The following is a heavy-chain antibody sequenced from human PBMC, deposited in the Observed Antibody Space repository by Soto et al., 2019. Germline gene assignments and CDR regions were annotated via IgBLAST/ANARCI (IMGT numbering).Heavy chain of an antibody. CDR2: ISYDGSNK. D-gene: IGHD2-21*02. Sequence: QVQLVESGGGVVQPGRSPRLSCAASGFTFSSYGMHWVRQAPGKGLEWVAVISYDGSNKYYADSVKGRFTISRDNSKNTLYLQMNSLRAEDTAVYYCAKDRGYCGGDCYRLFDYWGQGTLVTVSS. CDR1: GFTFSSYG. J-gene: IGHJ4*02. V-gene: IGHV3-30*18. CDR3: AKDRGYCGGDCYRLFDY.